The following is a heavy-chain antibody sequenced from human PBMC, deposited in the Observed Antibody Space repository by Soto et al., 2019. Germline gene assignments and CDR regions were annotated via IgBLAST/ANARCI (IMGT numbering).Heavy chain of an antibody. D-gene: IGHD3-9*01. CDR1: GFTFSSYA. CDR3: AKDVHYDIVTGIEYFDH. Sequence: EVHLLESGGGLVQPGESLKISCAVSGFTFSSYAMSWVRQAPGKGLEWVSGISGTGRVTNYAKSVKGRFTISRDNPKNTLSLEMKSLRAEDTAVYYCAKDVHYDIVTGIEYFDHWGQGTLVTVSS. V-gene: IGHV3-23*01. CDR2: ISGTGRVT. J-gene: IGHJ1*01.